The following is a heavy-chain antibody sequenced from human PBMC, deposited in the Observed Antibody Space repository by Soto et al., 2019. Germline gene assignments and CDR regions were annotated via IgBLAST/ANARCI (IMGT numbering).Heavy chain of an antibody. CDR1: GFTFSSYG. V-gene: IGHV3-33*01. CDR3: ARDNADGSYYFDY. D-gene: IGHD1-26*01. CDR2: IWHDGTNK. J-gene: IGHJ4*02. Sequence: QVQLVESGGGVVQPGRSLRLSCAASGFTFSSYGMHWVRQAPGKGLEWVAIIWHDGTNKYYADFVKGRFTVSRDNLQNTLYLQINSLTAEDTAVYYCARDNADGSYYFDYWGQGTLVTVSS.